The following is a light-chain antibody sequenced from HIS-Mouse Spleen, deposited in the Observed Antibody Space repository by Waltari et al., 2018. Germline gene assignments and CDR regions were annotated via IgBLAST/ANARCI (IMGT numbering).Light chain of an antibody. CDR1: ALPKKY. Sequence: SYELTQPPSMSVSPGQTARITCSGDALPKKYAYWYQQKSGQAPVLVIYADSKRPSGIPVRFSGSSSGTMATLTISGDQVEDEADYYCYSTDSSGNHRVFGGGTKLTVL. CDR2: ADS. J-gene: IGLJ2*01. V-gene: IGLV3-10*01. CDR3: YSTDSSGNHRV.